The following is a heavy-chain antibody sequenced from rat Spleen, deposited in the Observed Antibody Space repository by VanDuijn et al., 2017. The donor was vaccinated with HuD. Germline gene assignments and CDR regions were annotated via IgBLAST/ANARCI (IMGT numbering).Heavy chain of an antibody. CDR1: GFSFSNYG. CDR2: ISPSGTRT. CDR3: TRDRILRSTGFDY. V-gene: IGHV5-19*01. D-gene: IGHD1-6*01. J-gene: IGHJ2*01. Sequence: EVQLVESGGGLVQPGRSLKLSCSASGFSFSNYGMHWIRQAPTKGLEWVASISPSGTRTSYRDSVKGRFAISRDNAKSSLYLQMDSLRSEDTATYYCTRDRILRSTGFDYWGQGVMVTVSS.